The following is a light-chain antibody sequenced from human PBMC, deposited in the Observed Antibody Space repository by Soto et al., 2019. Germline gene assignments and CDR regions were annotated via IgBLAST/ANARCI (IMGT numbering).Light chain of an antibody. V-gene: IGKV1-39*01. CDR3: QQSYSSPRT. Sequence: DIQMTQSPSSLSASVADRVTITCRASQSIRRSLNWYQQKPGQAPKLLIYAASSLQSGVPSKFSGSGYGTDFTLTITSLQSEDFAIYYCQQSYSSPRTFGQGTKVEIK. J-gene: IGKJ1*01. CDR2: AAS. CDR1: QSIRRS.